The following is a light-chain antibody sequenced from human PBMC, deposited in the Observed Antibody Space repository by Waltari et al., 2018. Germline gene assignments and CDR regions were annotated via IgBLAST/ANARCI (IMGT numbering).Light chain of an antibody. CDR2: AAS. CDR1: QSISSY. J-gene: IGKJ2*01. V-gene: IGKV1-39*01. CDR3: QQSYSTPYT. Sequence: DIQMTQSPSSLSASVGDRVTITCRASQSISSYLNWYQQKPGKAPKLLISAASSLQSGGPSRCSGSGSVTDFTLTISSLQPEDFASYYCQQSYSTPYTFGQGTKLEIK.